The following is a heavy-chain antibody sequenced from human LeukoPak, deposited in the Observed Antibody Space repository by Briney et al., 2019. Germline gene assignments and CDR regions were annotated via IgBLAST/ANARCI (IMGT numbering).Heavy chain of an antibody. D-gene: IGHD2/OR15-2a*01. CDR1: GFTFGDYA. CDR2: IRSKAYGGTT. V-gene: IGHV3-49*04. CDR3: TRVEYYYFDY. Sequence: GGSLRLSCTASGFTFGDYAMSWVRQAPGKGLEWVGFIRSKAYGGTTEYAASVKGRFTISRDDSKSIAYLQMNSLKTEDTAVYCCTRVEYYYFDYWGQGTLVTVSS. J-gene: IGHJ4*02.